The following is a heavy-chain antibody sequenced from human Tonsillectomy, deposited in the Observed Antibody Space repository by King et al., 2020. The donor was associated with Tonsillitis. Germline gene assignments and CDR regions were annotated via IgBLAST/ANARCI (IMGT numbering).Heavy chain of an antibody. CDR3: ARTYYYDSSGYYPEDAFDL. CDR2: ISPNSGGT. J-gene: IGHJ3*01. Sequence: QLVQSGAEVKKPGASVKVSCKASGYSFNGYYMHWVRQAPGQGLEWMGWISPNSGGTNYAQKFKGRVTMTRDTSISTAYMELSRLSSDDSAVYYCARTYYYDSSGYYPEDAFDLWGQGTMVTVS. V-gene: IGHV1-2*02. CDR1: GYSFNGYY. D-gene: IGHD3-22*01.